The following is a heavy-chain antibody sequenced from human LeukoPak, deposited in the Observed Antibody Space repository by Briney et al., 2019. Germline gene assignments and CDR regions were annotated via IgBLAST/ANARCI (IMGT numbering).Heavy chain of an antibody. CDR2: IGGNSANT. CDR1: GYTFSSHG. CDR3: ARDSNWGLFDY. J-gene: IGHJ4*02. Sequence: ASVKVSCKTSGYTFSSHGISWVRQAPGQGLEWMGWIGGNSANTKYVQKFQGRVTMTGDTSTSTAYMELRSLLSDDTATYYCARDSNWGLFDYWGQGTLVTVSS. D-gene: IGHD7-27*01. V-gene: IGHV1-18*01.